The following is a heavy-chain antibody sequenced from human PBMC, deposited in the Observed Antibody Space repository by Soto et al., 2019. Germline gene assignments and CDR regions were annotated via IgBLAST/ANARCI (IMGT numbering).Heavy chain of an antibody. D-gene: IGHD5-18*01. J-gene: IGHJ6*03. CDR2: IYYSGST. CDR3: ARVTLDAMAYPHYYYYYMDV. CDR1: GGSISSYY. Sequence: SETLSLTCTVSGGSISSYYWSWIRQPPGKGLEWIGYIYYSGSTNYNPSLKSRVTISVDTSKNQFSLKLSSVTAADTAVYYCARVTLDAMAYPHYYYYYMDVWGKGTTVTVSS. V-gene: IGHV4-59*08.